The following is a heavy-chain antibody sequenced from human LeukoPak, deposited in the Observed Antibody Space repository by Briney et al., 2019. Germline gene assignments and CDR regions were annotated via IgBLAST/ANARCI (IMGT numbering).Heavy chain of an antibody. D-gene: IGHD4-17*01. V-gene: IGHV1-69*01. CDR2: IIPIFGTA. CDR3: ARSVFPRTVTHFDY. J-gene: IGHJ4*02. Sequence: SVKVSCKASGGTXSSYAISGVRQAPGQGLEWMVGIIPIFGTANYAQKFQGRVTITADESTSTAYMELSSLRSEDTAVYYCARSVFPRTVTHFDYWGQGTLVTVSS. CDR1: GGTXSSYA.